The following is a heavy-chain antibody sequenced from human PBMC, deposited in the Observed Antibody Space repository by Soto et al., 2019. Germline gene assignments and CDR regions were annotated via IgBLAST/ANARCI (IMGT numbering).Heavy chain of an antibody. CDR3: ARGGNYGYVY. D-gene: IGHD5-18*01. V-gene: IGHV4-34*01. CDR2: INHRGST. Sequence: SETLSLTCAVYGGSFSGYYWSWIRQPPGKGLEWIGEINHRGSTNYNPSLKSRVTISVGTSKNQFSLKLSSVTAADTAVYFCARGGNYGYVYWGQGILVTVSS. J-gene: IGHJ4*02. CDR1: GGSFSGYY.